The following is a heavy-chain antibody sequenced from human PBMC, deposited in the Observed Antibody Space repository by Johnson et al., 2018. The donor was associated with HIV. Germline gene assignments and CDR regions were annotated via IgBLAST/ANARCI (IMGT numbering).Heavy chain of an antibody. D-gene: IGHD2-2*01. CDR1: GFTFSSYG. CDR2: IWYDGSNK. V-gene: IGHV3-30*19. J-gene: IGHJ3*01. Sequence: QVQLVESGGGLIQPGRSLRLSCAASGFTFSSYGMHWVRQAPGKGLEWVAVIWYDGSNKFYADSVKGRFTISRDKSKKTLNLQMNSLRVDDTAVYYCARAAIGVLPAGAFDVWGRGTMVTVSS. CDR3: ARAAIGVLPAGAFDV.